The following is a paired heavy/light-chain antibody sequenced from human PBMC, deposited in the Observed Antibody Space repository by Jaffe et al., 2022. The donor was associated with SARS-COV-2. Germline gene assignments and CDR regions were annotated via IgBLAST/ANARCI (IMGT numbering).Heavy chain of an antibody. CDR3: AKDRVPSGRWGGNSPSGY. CDR1: GFTFRSYA. Sequence: EVQLLESGGGLVQPGGSLRLSCAASGFTFRSYAMTWVRQAPGKGLEWVSGIIGSGGSTYYADSVKGRFTISRDNSKNTLYLQMNSLRAEDTAVYYCAKDRVPSGRWGGNSPSGYWGQGTLVTVSS. D-gene: IGHD3-10*01. J-gene: IGHJ4*02. CDR2: IIGSGGST. V-gene: IGHV3-23*01.
Light chain of an antibody. J-gene: IGKJ3*01. Sequence: DIQMTQSPSSLSASVGDRVTITCQASHDINKYLNWYQQKPGKAPKLLIYDASNLETGVPSRFSGSGSGTDFTFSISSLQPEDIATYYCQQYDNLPFTFGPGTKVDIK. CDR3: QQYDNLPFT. CDR1: HDINKY. CDR2: DAS. V-gene: IGKV1-33*01.